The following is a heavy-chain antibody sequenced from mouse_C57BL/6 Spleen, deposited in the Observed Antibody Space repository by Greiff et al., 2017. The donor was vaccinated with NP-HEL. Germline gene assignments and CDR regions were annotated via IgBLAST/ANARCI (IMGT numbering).Heavy chain of an antibody. V-gene: IGHV1-50*01. CDR1: GYTFTSYW. CDR2: IDPSDSYT. D-gene: IGHD1-2*01. Sequence: QVQLQQPGAELVKPGASVKLSCKASGYTFTSYWMPWVKQRPGQGLEWIGEIDPSDSYTNYNQKFKGKATLTVDTSSSTAYMQLSSLTSEDSAVYYCARSLSVFDYWGQGTTLTVSS. J-gene: IGHJ2*01. CDR3: ARSLSVFDY.